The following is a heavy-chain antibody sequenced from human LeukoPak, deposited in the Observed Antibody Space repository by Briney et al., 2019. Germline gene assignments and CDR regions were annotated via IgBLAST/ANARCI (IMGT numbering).Heavy chain of an antibody. V-gene: IGHV3-30*04. Sequence: GGSLRLSCAASGFTFSSYAVHWVRQAPGKGLEWVAVISYDGSNKYYADSVKGRFTISRDNSKNTLYLQMNSLRAEDTAVYYCAILLSPFVEDTFDIWGQGTMVTVSS. CDR3: AILLSPFVEDTFDI. D-gene: IGHD3-10*01. CDR2: ISYDGSNK. J-gene: IGHJ3*02. CDR1: GFTFSSYA.